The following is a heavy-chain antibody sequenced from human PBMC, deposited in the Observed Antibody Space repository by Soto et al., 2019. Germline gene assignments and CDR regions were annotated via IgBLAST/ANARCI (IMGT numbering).Heavy chain of an antibody. V-gene: IGHV3-66*01. J-gene: IGHJ4*02. CDR1: GFTVSSNY. D-gene: IGHD3-16*01. CDR2: IYSGGST. CDR3: AKDLIWGQCDY. Sequence: GGSLRLSCAASGFTVSSNYMSWVRQAPGKGLEWVSVIYSGGSTYYADSVKGRFTISRDNSKNTLYLQMSSLRVEDTAIYYCAKDLIWGQCDYWGQGALVTVSS.